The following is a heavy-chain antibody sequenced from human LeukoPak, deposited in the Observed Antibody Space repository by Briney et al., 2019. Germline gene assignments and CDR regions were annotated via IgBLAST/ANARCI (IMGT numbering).Heavy chain of an antibody. CDR2: MNPNSGNT. D-gene: IGHD1-26*01. CDR1: GYTFTSYD. J-gene: IGHJ6*03. V-gene: IGHV1-8*01. CDR3: ARGCRSGSYLSRYYYYMDV. Sequence: ASVKVSCKASGYTFTSYDINWVRQATGQGLEWMGWMNPNSGNTGYAQKFQGRVTMTRNTPISTAYMELSSLRSEDTAVYYCARGCRSGSYLSRYYYYMDVWGKGTTVTVSS.